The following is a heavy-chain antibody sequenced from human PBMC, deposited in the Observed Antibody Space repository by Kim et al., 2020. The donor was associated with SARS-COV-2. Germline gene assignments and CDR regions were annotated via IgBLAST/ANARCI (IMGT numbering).Heavy chain of an antibody. J-gene: IGHJ4*02. CDR2: MNPNSGNT. CDR3: ARLWSVAVAGWPDY. D-gene: IGHD6-19*01. CDR1: GYTFTSYD. V-gene: IGHV1-8*01. Sequence: APVKVSCKASGYTFTSYDINWVRQATGQGLEWMGWMNPNSGNTGYAQKFQGRVTMTRNTSISTAYMELSSLRSEDTAVYYCARLWSVAVAGWPDYWGQGTLVTVSS.